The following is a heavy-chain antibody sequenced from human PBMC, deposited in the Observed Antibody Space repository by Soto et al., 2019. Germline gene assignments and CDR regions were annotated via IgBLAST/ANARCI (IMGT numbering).Heavy chain of an antibody. CDR1: GGTFSSYA. CDR3: ALSYCSGSYYIGLYYFDY. D-gene: IGHD3-10*01. CDR2: IIPIFGTA. Sequence: QVQLVQSGAEVKKPGSSVKVSCKASGGTFSSYAISWVRQAPGQGLEWMGGIIPIFGTANYAQKFQGRVTITADESTSTAYMELSSLRSEDTAVYYCALSYCSGSYYIGLYYFDYWGQGTLVTVSS. J-gene: IGHJ4*02. V-gene: IGHV1-69*01.